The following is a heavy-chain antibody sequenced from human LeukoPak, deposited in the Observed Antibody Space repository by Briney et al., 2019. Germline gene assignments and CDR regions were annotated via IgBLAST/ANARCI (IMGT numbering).Heavy chain of an antibody. CDR1: GYTFTSYG. Sequence: ASVKVSCKASGYTFTSYGISWVRQAPGQGLEWMGWISTYNGNTNYVQKLQDRVTMTTDTSTSTAYVELRSLRSDDTAVYYCATSDGSGSSTFPFDPWGQGTLVTVSS. J-gene: IGHJ5*02. D-gene: IGHD3-10*01. V-gene: IGHV1-18*01. CDR2: ISTYNGNT. CDR3: ATSDGSGSSTFPFDP.